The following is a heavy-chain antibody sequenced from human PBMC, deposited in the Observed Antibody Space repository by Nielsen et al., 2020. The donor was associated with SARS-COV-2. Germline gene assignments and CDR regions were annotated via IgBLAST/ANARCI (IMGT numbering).Heavy chain of an antibody. J-gene: IGHJ4*02. D-gene: IGHD5-18*01. CDR1: GFTFSSYG. CDR2: ISYDGSNK. CDR3: AKQWIQLWLLDY. Sequence: GGSLRLSCAASGFTFSSYGMHWVRQAPGKGLEWVAVISYDGSNKYYADSVKGRFTISRDNSKNTLYLQMNSLRAEDTAVYYCAKQWIQLWLLDYWGQGTLVTVSS. V-gene: IGHV3-30*18.